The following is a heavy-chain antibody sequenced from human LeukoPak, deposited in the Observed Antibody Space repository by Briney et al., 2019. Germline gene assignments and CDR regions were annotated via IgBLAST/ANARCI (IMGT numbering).Heavy chain of an antibody. V-gene: IGHV4-34*01. Sequence: SETLSLTCAVCGGSFSGYYWSWIRQPPGKGLEWIGEINHSGSTNYNPSLKSRVTISVDTSKNQFSLKLSSVTAADTAVYYCARDITGVGATLFDYWGQGTLVTVSS. CDR2: INHSGST. J-gene: IGHJ4*02. D-gene: IGHD1-26*01. CDR3: ARDITGVGATLFDY. CDR1: GGSFSGYY.